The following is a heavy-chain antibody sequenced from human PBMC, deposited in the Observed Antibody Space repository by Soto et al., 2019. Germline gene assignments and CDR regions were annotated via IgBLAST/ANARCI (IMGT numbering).Heavy chain of an antibody. CDR2: IRNKANSYAT. Sequence: EVQLVESGGGLVQPGGSLKLSCAASGFTFSGSSVHWVRQASGKGLEWVGSIRNKANSYATAYAASVRGRFTISRDDSTNTAFLQMNSLNTEETAVYYCISHSPEDMIRTWGQGTLVTVSS. CDR3: ISHSPEDMIRT. V-gene: IGHV3-73*02. CDR1: GFTFSGSS. D-gene: IGHD2-15*01. J-gene: IGHJ4*02.